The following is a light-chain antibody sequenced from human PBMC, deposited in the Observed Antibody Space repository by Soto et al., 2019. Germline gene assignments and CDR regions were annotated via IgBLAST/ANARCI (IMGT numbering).Light chain of an antibody. CDR3: QQAYSFPCT. CDR2: DAS. V-gene: IGKV1D-12*01. J-gene: IGKJ3*01. Sequence: DIQMTQSPSSVSASVGDRVTITCRASQRISTWLAWYQQKPGKDPKLLIYDASSYQSGVPSRFSGSGSGKDFTLTISTLQPEDFATYYCQQAYSFPCTFGPGTKVDI. CDR1: QRISTW.